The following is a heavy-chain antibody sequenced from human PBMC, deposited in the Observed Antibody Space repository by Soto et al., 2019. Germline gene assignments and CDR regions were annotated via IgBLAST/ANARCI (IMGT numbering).Heavy chain of an antibody. D-gene: IGHD1-7*01. CDR3: AIGGWNYGPGPFDL. CDR2: TSAYNGKT. J-gene: IGHJ3*01. CDR1: GYTFTNYG. V-gene: IGHV1-18*04. Sequence: QVQLVQSGTEVKTPGASVKVSCHASGYTFTNYGINWVRQAPGQGLEWMAWTSAYNGKTHHAPFVQDRVTMTTDTSARTAYMELTSLRSGDTAVYYWAIGGWNYGPGPFDLWGQGTVVTVSS.